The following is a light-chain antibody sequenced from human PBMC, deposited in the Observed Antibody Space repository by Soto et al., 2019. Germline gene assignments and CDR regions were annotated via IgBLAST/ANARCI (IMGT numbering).Light chain of an antibody. CDR3: QQYNNWPPIT. CDR1: QSISSY. J-gene: IGKJ5*01. V-gene: IGKV1-39*01. CDR2: AAS. Sequence: DIQMTQYTSSLSASVGDRVTITCRASQSISSYLNWYQQKPGKAPKLLIYAASSLQSGVPSRFSGSGSGTDFTLTISSLQSEDFAVYYCQQYNNWPPITFGQGTRLEI.